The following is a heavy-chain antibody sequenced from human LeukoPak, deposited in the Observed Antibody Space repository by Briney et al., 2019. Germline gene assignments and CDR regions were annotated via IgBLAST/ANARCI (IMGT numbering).Heavy chain of an antibody. J-gene: IGHJ5*02. D-gene: IGHD2-15*01. Sequence: PSETLSLTCAVYGGSFSGYYWSWIRQPPGKGLEWIGEINHSGSTNYNPSLKSRVTISVDTSKNQFSLKLSSVTAADTAVYYCARGGTQLNCSGGSCYQGGNWFDPWGQGTLVTVSS. CDR3: ARGGTQLNCSGGSCYQGGNWFDP. CDR1: GGSFSGYY. V-gene: IGHV4-34*01. CDR2: INHSGST.